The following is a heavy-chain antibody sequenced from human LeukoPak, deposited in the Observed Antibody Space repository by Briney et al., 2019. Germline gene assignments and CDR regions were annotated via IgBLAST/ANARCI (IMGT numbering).Heavy chain of an antibody. Sequence: SQTLSLTCAISGDSVSDNRAAWNWIRQSPSRCLECLGRTYYRSKWYRDYAVSVKSRIAINPDTSKNQFFLQLNSVTPEDTAVYYCARDLSGIFDPWGQGTLVTVSS. V-gene: IGHV6-1*01. CDR2: TYYRSKWYR. D-gene: IGHD3-10*01. CDR3: ARDLSGIFDP. CDR1: GDSVSDNRAA. J-gene: IGHJ5*02.